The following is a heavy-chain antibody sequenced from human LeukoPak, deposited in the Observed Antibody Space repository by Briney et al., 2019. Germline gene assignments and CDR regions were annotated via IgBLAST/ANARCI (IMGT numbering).Heavy chain of an antibody. CDR2: ISSNGGST. CDR1: GFTFSSYA. J-gene: IGHJ6*04. Sequence: PGGSLRLSCSASGFTFSSYAMHWVRQPPGKGLEYVSGISSNGGSTHYADSVKGRFTISRDNSKNTLYLQMSSLRAEDTAVYYWLTSRHSEGYYYYYGMDVWGKGTTVTVSS. V-gene: IGHV3-64D*06. CDR3: LTSRHSEGYYYYYGMDV. D-gene: IGHD3-10*01.